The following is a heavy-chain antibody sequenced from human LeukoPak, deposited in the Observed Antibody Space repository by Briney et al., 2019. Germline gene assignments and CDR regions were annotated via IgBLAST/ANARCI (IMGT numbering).Heavy chain of an antibody. CDR2: INPNSGGT. CDR1: GYTFTSYY. Sequence: ASVKVSCKASGYTFTSYYMHWVRQAPGQGLEWMGWINPNSGGTNYAQKFQGRVTMTRDTSISTAYMELSRLRSDDTAVYYCAREAYYGSGSYTGWFDPWGQGTLVTVSS. J-gene: IGHJ5*02. V-gene: IGHV1-2*02. CDR3: AREAYYGSGSYTGWFDP. D-gene: IGHD3-10*01.